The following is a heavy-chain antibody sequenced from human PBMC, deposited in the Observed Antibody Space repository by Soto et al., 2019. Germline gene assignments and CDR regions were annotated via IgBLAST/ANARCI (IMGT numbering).Heavy chain of an antibody. CDR1: GGTFSSYA. V-gene: IGHV1-69*13. CDR3: ARGARYYYYYYGMDV. CDR2: IIPIFGTA. Sequence: ASVKVYCKASGGTFSSYAISWVRPAPGQGLEWMGGIIPIFGTANYAQKLQGRVTITADESTSTAYMELSSLRSEDTAVYYCARGARYYYYYYGMDVWGQGTTVTVSS. J-gene: IGHJ6*02.